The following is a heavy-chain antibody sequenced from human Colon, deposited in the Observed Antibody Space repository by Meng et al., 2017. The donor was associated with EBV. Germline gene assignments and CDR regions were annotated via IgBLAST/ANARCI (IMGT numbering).Heavy chain of an antibody. CDR2: IHHSGTP. CDR1: GXXXTRNDHC. Sequence: AQXXVASXGLGNSAANXSPTSGVTGXXXTRNDHCRSGVRXPPGTGPEWIGEIHHSGTPNYNPSFKSRVTMSIDTWKNRFSLDLTSVTAADTAVYYCARGSYYPWATWGQGTLVTVSS. CDR3: ARGSYYPWAT. D-gene: IGHD3-10*01. V-gene: IGHV4/OR15-8*02. J-gene: IGHJ5*02.